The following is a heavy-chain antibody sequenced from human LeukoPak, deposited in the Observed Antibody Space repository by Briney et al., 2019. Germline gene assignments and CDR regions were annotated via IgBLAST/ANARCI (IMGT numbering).Heavy chain of an antibody. Sequence: PSETLSLTCTVSGGSISSSAYYWSWIRQHPGKGLEGIGYIYYSGITYYNPSLKSRVTISVDTSKNQFSLNLSSVTAADTAVYYCARDGDCSSDSCYFDYWGQGILVTVSS. CDR2: IYYSGIT. CDR3: ARDGDCSSDSCYFDY. V-gene: IGHV4-31*03. J-gene: IGHJ4*02. D-gene: IGHD2-2*01. CDR1: GGSISSSAYY.